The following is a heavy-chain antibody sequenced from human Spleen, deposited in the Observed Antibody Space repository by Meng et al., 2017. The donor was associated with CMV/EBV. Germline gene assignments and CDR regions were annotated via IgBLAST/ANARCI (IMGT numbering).Heavy chain of an antibody. D-gene: IGHD3-22*01. J-gene: IGHJ4*02. V-gene: IGHV3-21*01. CDR3: ARVDDSRGYYGPLDY. CDR2: IKSSSSYI. Sequence: SGFTFSCSSINCVRQAPGKGLECVSSIKSSSSYIYCADSVKGRFTISRNNAKNTLYLQMSSLRAEDTSVYYCARVDDSRGYYGPLDYWGQGTLVTVSS. CDR1: GFTFSCSS.